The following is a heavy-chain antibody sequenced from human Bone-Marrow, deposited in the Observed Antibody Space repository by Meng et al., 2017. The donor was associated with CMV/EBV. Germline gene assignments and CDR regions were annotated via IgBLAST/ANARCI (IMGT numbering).Heavy chain of an antibody. Sequence: ASVKVSCKASGYTFTGYYMHWVRQAPGQGLEWMGWINPNSGGTNYAQKFQGRVTMTRDTSISTAYMELSRLRSDDTAVYYCARAIPVPANFNWFDPWGLGTLVTVSS. CDR3: ARAIPVPANFNWFDP. CDR2: INPNSGGT. D-gene: IGHD2-2*01. CDR1: GYTFTGYY. J-gene: IGHJ5*02. V-gene: IGHV1-2*02.